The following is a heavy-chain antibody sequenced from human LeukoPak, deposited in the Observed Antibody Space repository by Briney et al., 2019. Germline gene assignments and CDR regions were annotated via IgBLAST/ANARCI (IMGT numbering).Heavy chain of an antibody. Sequence: SETLSLTCAVYGGSFSGYYWSWIRQPAGKGLEWIGRIYTSGSTNYNPSLKSRVTISVDTSKNQFSLKLSSVTAADTAVYYCAREHSSSVTNWFDPWGQGTLVTVSS. CDR3: AREHSSSVTNWFDP. J-gene: IGHJ5*02. V-gene: IGHV4-4*07. CDR1: GGSFSGYY. D-gene: IGHD6-6*01. CDR2: IYTSGST.